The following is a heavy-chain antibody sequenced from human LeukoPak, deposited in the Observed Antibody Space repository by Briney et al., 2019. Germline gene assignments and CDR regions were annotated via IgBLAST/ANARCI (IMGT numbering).Heavy chain of an antibody. CDR1: GFTFSSYA. V-gene: IGHV3-23*01. J-gene: IGHJ4*02. CDR3: AKDPLSSGWYGRTYYFDY. D-gene: IGHD6-19*01. Sequence: PGGSLRLSCAASGFTFSSYAMSWVRQAPGKGLECVSAISGSGGSTYYADSVKGRFTISRDNSKNTLYLQMNSLRAEDTAVYYCAKDPLSSGWYGRTYYFDYWGQGTLVTVSS. CDR2: ISGSGGST.